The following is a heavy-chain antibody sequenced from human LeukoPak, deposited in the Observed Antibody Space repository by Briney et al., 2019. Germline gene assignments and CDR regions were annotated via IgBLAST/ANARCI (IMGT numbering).Heavy chain of an antibody. CDR1: GFTFTSHL. D-gene: IGHD2-8*01. V-gene: IGHV3-74*01. CDR2: VSGDGRTA. Sequence: GGSLRLSCAASGFTFTSHLIHWVRQPPGKGLVWVSRVSGDGRTANYADSVKGRFTISRDNAKNTVYLQMDSLRVEDTAVYYCVRTTNGPEHWGQGTLVTVSS. CDR3: VRTTNGPEH. J-gene: IGHJ1*01.